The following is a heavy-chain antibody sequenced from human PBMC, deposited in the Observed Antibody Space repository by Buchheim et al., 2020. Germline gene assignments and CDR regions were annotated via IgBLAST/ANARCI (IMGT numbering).Heavy chain of an antibody. Sequence: QVQLQESGPGLVRPSETLSLKCTVSGGSISGYYWNWIRQTPEKGLEWIGYIFYSGSANYNPSLESRVTMSVDTSKNQFSLSLRSVNAADTAVYYCSRLVVVDRTRLNTFDYWGQG. J-gene: IGHJ4*02. CDR1: GGSISGYY. D-gene: IGHD2-15*01. V-gene: IGHV4-59*08. CDR2: IFYSGSA. CDR3: SRLVVVDRTRLNTFDY.